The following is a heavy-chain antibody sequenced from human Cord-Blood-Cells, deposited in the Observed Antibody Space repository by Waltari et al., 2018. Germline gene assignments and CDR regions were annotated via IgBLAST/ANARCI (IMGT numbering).Heavy chain of an antibody. Sequence: QVQLQESGPGLVKPSETLSLTCTVSGGSISSYYWSWIRHPPGKGLAWIGYMYYIGSTNYNPSLKSRGTRSVDRSKNQLSLKLSSVTGADTAVSYCARGHSRTAARHYLGYYDYRDVWGKGTTVTVSS. CDR1: GGSISSYY. D-gene: IGHD6-6*01. CDR3: ARGHSRTAARHYLGYYDYRDV. V-gene: IGHV4-59*01. CDR2: MYYIGST. J-gene: IGHJ6*03.